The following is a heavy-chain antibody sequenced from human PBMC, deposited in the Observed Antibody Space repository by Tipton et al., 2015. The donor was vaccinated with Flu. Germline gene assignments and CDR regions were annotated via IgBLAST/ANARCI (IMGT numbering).Heavy chain of an antibody. V-gene: IGHV3-74*01. Sequence: SLRLSCAASGFTVSSNYMIWVRQAPGKGLVWVSRINSDGSTTTYADSVKGRFTISRDNAKNTLYLQMNTLRAEDTAVYYCARGVGTAMVTALSRWGQGTLVTVSS. CDR3: ARGVGTAMVTALSR. D-gene: IGHD5-18*01. CDR2: INSDGSTT. J-gene: IGHJ4*02. CDR1: GFTVSSNY.